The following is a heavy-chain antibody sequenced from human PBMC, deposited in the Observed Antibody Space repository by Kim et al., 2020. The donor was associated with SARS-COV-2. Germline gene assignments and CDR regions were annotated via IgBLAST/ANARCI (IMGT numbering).Heavy chain of an antibody. J-gene: IGHJ3*02. D-gene: IGHD3-16*01. Sequence: SETLSLTCTVSGGSVSSGSYYWTWIRQPPGKGLEWIGYIYNSGSTNYNPSLKSRVTISIDTSKNQFSLKLTSVTAAYTAVYYCARDFRPPFCAFDIGGQGTMVTVSS. CDR1: GGSVSSGSYY. V-gene: IGHV4-61*01. CDR3: ARDFRPPFCAFDI. CDR2: IYNSGST.